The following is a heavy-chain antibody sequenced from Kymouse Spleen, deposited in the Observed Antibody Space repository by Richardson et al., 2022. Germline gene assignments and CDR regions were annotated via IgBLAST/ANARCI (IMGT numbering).Heavy chain of an antibody. V-gene: IGHV3-15*01. Sequence: EVQLVESGGGLVKPGGSLRLSCAASGFTFSNAWMSWVRQAPGKGLEWVGRIKSKTDGGTTDYAAPVKGRFTISRDDSKNTLYLQMNSLKTEDTAVYYCTTGGVLRFLEWLSYYYYYYGMDVWGQGTTVTVSS. CDR2: IKSKTDGGTT. CDR1: GFTFSNAW. CDR3: TTGGVLRFLEWLSYYYYYYGMDV. J-gene: IGHJ6*02. D-gene: IGHD3-3*01.